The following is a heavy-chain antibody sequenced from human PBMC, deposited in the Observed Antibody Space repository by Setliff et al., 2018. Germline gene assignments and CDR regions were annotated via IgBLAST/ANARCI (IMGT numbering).Heavy chain of an antibody. CDR2: IGVYTGHT. J-gene: IGHJ4*02. D-gene: IGHD2-8*01. CDR1: GYTFAESI. Sequence: ASVKVSCKASGYTFAESIVSWVRQAPGQGLEWMGWIGVYTGHTSFAQKFEDRVSMSTDKSTNMAYMELRGLRFDDTAVYYCLRLVRYCSRTTCQRTPGAEYWGQGTPVTVSS. V-gene: IGHV1-18*04. CDR3: LRLVRYCSRTTCQRTPGAEY.